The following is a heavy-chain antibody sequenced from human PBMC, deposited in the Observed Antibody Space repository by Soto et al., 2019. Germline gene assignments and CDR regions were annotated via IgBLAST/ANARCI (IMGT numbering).Heavy chain of an antibody. CDR2: IIPVFRAP. V-gene: IGHV1-69*12. CDR3: ARDKGRPQLGGNYYYIPDV. D-gene: IGHD3-22*01. J-gene: IGHJ6*02. Sequence: QVHLVQSGAEVKKPGSSVKVSCKVSGGTFDTYAISWVRQAPGQGLEWMGGIIPVFRAPDYAQKFQGRVTITADESARTANMELTGLRFEDTAVYYSARDKGRPQLGGNYYYIPDVWGQGTSVTVSS. CDR1: GGTFDTYA.